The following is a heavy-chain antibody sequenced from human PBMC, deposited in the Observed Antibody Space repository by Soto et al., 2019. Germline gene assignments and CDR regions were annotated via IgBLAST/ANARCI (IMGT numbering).Heavy chain of an antibody. V-gene: IGHV1-58*02. CDR3: AAVSFGGAPDAFDI. CDR2: IVVGSGNT. CDR1: GFTFTSSA. D-gene: IGHD3-16*01. J-gene: IGHJ3*02. Sequence: SVKVSCKASGFTFTSSAMQWARQARGQRLEWIGWIVVGSGNTNYARKFQERVTITRDMSTSTAYMELSSLRSEDTAVYYCAAVSFGGAPDAFDIWGQGTMVTVSS.